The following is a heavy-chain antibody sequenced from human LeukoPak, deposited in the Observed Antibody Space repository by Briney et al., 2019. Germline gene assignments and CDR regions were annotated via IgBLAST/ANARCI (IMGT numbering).Heavy chain of an antibody. CDR3: VSSGDYGDYLG. CDR2: IIPIFGTA. J-gene: IGHJ3*01. V-gene: IGHV1-69*01. D-gene: IGHD4-17*01. CDR1: GGTFSSYA. Sequence: GASVKVSCKASGGTFSSYAISWVRQAPGQGLEWMGGIIPIFGTANYAQKFQGRVTITADESTSTAYMELSSLRSEDTAVYYCVSSGDYGDYLGWGQGTMVTVSS.